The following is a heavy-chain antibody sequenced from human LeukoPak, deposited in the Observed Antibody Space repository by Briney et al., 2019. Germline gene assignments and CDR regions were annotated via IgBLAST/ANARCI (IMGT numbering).Heavy chain of an antibody. J-gene: IGHJ6*02. CDR3: ARGGRDGMDV. D-gene: IGHD3-10*01. CDR1: GYSFTSYG. Sequence: AAVKVSCKASGYSFTSYGFTWVRRAPGQGLEWMGWVSAYDGSTNYAQKIRGRVTMTTDASKNTVYMELRSLRFDDTAVYYCARGGRDGMDVWGQGTTVTVSS. CDR2: VSAYDGST. V-gene: IGHV1-18*01.